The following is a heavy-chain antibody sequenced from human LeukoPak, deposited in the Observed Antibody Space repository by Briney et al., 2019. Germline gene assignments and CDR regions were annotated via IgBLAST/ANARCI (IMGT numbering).Heavy chain of an antibody. CDR1: GGSISSYD. CDR2: IYTRGST. CDR3: ARVSSSWYQDWYFDL. J-gene: IGHJ2*01. D-gene: IGHD6-13*01. Sequence: SETLSPTCTVSGGSISSYDWSWIRQPAGKRLEWIGRIYTRGSTNYNPSLKSRVIMSVDTSKNQFSLKLSSVTAADTAVYYCARVSSSWYQDWYFDLWGRGTLVTVSS. V-gene: IGHV4-4*07.